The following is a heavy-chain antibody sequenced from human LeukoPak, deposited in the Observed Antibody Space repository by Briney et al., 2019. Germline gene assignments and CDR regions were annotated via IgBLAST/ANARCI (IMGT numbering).Heavy chain of an antibody. Sequence: SETLSLTCTVSGGSISSYYWSWIRQPPGKGLEWIGYIYYSGSTNYNPSLKSRATISVDTSKNQFSLKLSSVTAADTAVYYCASTVYSSSSLFDYWGQGTLVTVSS. D-gene: IGHD6-6*01. J-gene: IGHJ4*02. V-gene: IGHV4-59*13. CDR3: ASTVYSSSSLFDY. CDR1: GGSISSYY. CDR2: IYYSGST.